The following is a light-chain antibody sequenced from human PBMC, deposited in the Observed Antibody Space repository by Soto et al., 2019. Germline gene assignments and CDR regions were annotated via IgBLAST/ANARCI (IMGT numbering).Light chain of an antibody. Sequence: QSVLTQPPSVSGAPGQRVTISCTGSNSNIGAGYDVHWYQQVPGTAPKLLIYGNSNRPSGVPDRFSGSKSGTSASLAITGLQAEDEADYYCQSYDSSLSVVFGGGTKVTVL. J-gene: IGLJ2*01. CDR3: QSYDSSLSVV. V-gene: IGLV1-40*01. CDR2: GNS. CDR1: NSNIGAGYD.